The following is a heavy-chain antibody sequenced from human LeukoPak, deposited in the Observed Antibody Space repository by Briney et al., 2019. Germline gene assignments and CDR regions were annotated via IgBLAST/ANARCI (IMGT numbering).Heavy chain of an antibody. Sequence: SETLSLTCTVSGGSVTSYYWSWIRQPPGKGLEWIGTIYYSGSTYYNASLKSRVTISVDTSKNQFSLKLSSVTAADTAVYYCARRPFGGKGAFDIWGQGTMVTVSS. CDR1: GGSVTSYY. D-gene: IGHD4-23*01. CDR2: IYYSGST. CDR3: ARRPFGGKGAFDI. J-gene: IGHJ3*02. V-gene: IGHV4-39*01.